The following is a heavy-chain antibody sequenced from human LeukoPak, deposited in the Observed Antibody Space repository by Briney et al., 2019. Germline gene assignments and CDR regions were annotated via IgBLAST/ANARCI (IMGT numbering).Heavy chain of an antibody. D-gene: IGHD2-8*01. CDR1: GGSISNSGYY. J-gene: IGHJ4*02. CDR2: IFYSGTS. CDR3: ARTAANGPIDY. V-gene: IGHV4-39*01. Sequence: PSETLSLTCTVSGGSISNSGYYWAWIRQPPGKGLEWIAHIFYSGTSYYSPSLKSRVTMSLDTSKNQFSLKLSSVTAADTAVYYCARTAANGPIDYWGQGTLVTVSS.